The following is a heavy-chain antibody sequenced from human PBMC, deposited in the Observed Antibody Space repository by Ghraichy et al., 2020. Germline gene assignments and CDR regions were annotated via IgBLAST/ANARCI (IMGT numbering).Heavy chain of an antibody. Sequence: SETLSLTCIISRDSISRGTTGWNWIRQSPSGGLEWLGRTYYEVKWNDDYPLSMRGRITLSPDTSKNQFSLHLNSVTPEDTGVYYCARGFLRTGFDCWGQGALVTVSS. D-gene: IGHD1-14*01. V-gene: IGHV6-1*01. CDR1: RDSISRGTTG. J-gene: IGHJ4*02. CDR3: ARGFLRTGFDC. CDR2: TYYEVKWND.